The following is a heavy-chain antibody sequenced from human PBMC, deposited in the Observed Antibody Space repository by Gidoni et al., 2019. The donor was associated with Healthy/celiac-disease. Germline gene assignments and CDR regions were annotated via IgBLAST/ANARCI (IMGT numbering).Heavy chain of an antibody. V-gene: IGHV4-39*01. CDR1: GGSISSSSYY. CDR2: IYYSGST. J-gene: IGHJ5*02. Sequence: QLQLQESGPGLVKPSETLSLTCTVSGGSISSSSYYWGWIRQPPGKGLEWIGSIYYSGSTYYNPSLKSRVTISVDTSKNQFSLKLSSVTAADTAVYYCARPARAAARPDNWFDPWGQGTLVTVSS. D-gene: IGHD6-6*01. CDR3: ARPARAAARPDNWFDP.